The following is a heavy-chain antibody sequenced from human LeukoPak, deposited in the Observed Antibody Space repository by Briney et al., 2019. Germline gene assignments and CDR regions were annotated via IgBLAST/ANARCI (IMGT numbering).Heavy chain of an antibody. CDR2: IYYSGST. CDR3: ASLGGFYYDSSGPFDP. Sequence: SETLSLTCTVSGGSISSYYWSWIRQPPGKGLEWIGYIYYSGSTNYNPSLKSRVTISVDTSKNQFSLKLSSVTAADTAVYYCASLGGFYYDSSGPFDPWGQGTLVTVSS. CDR1: GGSISSYY. D-gene: IGHD3-22*01. J-gene: IGHJ5*02. V-gene: IGHV4-59*01.